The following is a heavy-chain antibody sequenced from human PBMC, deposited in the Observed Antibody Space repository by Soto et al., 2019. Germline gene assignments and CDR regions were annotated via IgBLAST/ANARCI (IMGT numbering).Heavy chain of an antibody. V-gene: IGHV3-30*18. D-gene: IGHD1-26*01. Sequence: QVQLVESGGGVVQPGRSLRLSCAASGFTFSDYGMHWVRQAPGKGLEWVAVISYDGSNKYYADSVKGRFTISRDDSKNTLYLQMNSLRAEDTAVYYCAKSGGSYYLYDAFDMWGQGTMVTVSS. CDR1: GFTFSDYG. CDR2: ISYDGSNK. J-gene: IGHJ3*02. CDR3: AKSGGSYYLYDAFDM.